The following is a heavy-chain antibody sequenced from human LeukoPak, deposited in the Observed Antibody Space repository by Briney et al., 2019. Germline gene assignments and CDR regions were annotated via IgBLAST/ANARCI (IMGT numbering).Heavy chain of an antibody. CDR2: IIPIFGTA. CDR3: ARALRGYYDSSGYYYSGHDY. CDR1: GGTFSSYA. V-gene: IGHV1-69*13. Sequence: ASVKVSCKASGGTFSSYAISWVRQAPGQGLEWMGGIIPIFGTANYAQKFQGRVTITADESTSTAYMELSSLRSEDTAVYYCARALRGYYDSSGYYYSGHDYWGQGTLVTVSS. J-gene: IGHJ4*02. D-gene: IGHD3-22*01.